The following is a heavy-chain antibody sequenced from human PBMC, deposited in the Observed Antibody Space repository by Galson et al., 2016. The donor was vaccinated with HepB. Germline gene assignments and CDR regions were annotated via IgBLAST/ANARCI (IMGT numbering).Heavy chain of an antibody. CDR3: ARSRRERDSYGFAY. Sequence: SLRLSCAASGFTFSTYAIHWVRQAPGKGLEWVAVISFDGSNKYYADSVRGRFTISRDNSKNTLYLQMNSLRAEDTALYYCARSRRERDSYGFAYWGQGTQVAVSS. CDR1: GFTFSTYA. V-gene: IGHV3-30*04. CDR2: ISFDGSNK. D-gene: IGHD5-18*01. J-gene: IGHJ4*02.